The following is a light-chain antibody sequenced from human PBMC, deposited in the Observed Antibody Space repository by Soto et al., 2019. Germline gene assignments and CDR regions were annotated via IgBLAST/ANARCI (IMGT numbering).Light chain of an antibody. CDR2: DAS. Sequence: EIVITQSPATLSVSPGERATLSCSASQSVSSYLAWYQQKPGQAPRLLIYDASNRATGIPARVSGSGCGKDFTITISRQEAEDFVVYCCQQRSSWPDFGQGTRLEIK. J-gene: IGKJ5*01. V-gene: IGKV3-11*01. CDR3: QQRSSWPD. CDR1: QSVSSY.